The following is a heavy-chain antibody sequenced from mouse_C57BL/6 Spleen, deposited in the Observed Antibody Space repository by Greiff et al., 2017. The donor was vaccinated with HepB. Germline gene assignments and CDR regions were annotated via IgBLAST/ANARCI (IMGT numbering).Heavy chain of an antibody. CDR1: GFTFSSYA. J-gene: IGHJ2*01. CDR2: ISDGGSYT. D-gene: IGHD2-4*01. CDR3: AREGGGLRYYFDY. Sequence: EVMLVESGGGLVKPGGSLKLSCAASGFTFSSYAMSWVRQTPEKRLEWVATISDGGSYTYYPDNVKGRFTISRDNAKNNLYLQMSHLKSEDTAMYYCAREGGGLRYYFDYWGQGTTLTVSS. V-gene: IGHV5-4*01.